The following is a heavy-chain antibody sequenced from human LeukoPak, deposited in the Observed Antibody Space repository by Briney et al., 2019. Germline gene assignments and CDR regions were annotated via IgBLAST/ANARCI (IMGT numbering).Heavy chain of an antibody. Sequence: SETLSLTCTVSGGSISSSSYCWGWIRQPPGKGLEWIGSIYYSGSTYYNPSLKSRVTISVDTSKNQFSLKLSSVTAADTAVYYCARSLVGATLIDYWGQGTLVTVSS. V-gene: IGHV4-39*01. D-gene: IGHD1-26*01. J-gene: IGHJ4*02. CDR1: GGSISSSSYC. CDR3: ARSLVGATLIDY. CDR2: IYYSGST.